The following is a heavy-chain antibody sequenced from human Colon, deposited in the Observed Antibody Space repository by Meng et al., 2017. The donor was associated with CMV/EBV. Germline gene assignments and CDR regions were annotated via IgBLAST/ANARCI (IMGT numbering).Heavy chain of an antibody. J-gene: IGHJ6*02. D-gene: IGHD1-14*01. CDR3: ARGRMWVVPADFHGIDS. CDR1: GYYFTDFY. CDR2: INPKVGGT. Sequence: ASVKVSCKTSGYYFTDFYIHWVRQAPGQALEWMGWINPKVGGTSYARKFRGRVTMTRDTSISTAYLEVNALTFDDTAVYFCARGRMWVVPADFHGIDSWGPGTKVTVSS. V-gene: IGHV1-2*07.